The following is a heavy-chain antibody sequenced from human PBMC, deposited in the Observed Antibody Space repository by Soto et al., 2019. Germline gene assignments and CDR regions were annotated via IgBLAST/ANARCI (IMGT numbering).Heavy chain of an antibody. D-gene: IGHD2-2*02. CDR2: ISGSIGTT. CDR1: GFTFSNYA. V-gene: IGHV3-23*01. J-gene: IGHJ6*02. Sequence: EVQLLESWGGLVQPGGSLRLSCEASGFTFSNYAMTWVRQAPGKGLEWVSVISGSIGTTHNGASVKGRFAISRDNSKNTVNLQMNSLGAEDTDLYYWASDLYSDTPGLSRLRVDGLDVSGQGTTVTVSS. CDR3: ASDLYSDTPGLSRLRVDGLDV.